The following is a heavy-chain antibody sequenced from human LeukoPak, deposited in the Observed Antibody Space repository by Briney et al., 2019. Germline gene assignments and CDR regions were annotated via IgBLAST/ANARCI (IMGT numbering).Heavy chain of an antibody. CDR1: GGSFSSYA. J-gene: IGHJ6*02. Sequence: GASVKVSCKASGGSFSSYAISWVRQAPGQGLEWMGGIIPIFGTANYAQKFQGRVTITADESTSTAYMELSSLRSEDTAVYYCASQYSRYYGMDVWGQGTTVTVSS. V-gene: IGHV1-69*13. CDR3: ASQYSRYYGMDV. CDR2: IIPIFGTA. D-gene: IGHD1-26*01.